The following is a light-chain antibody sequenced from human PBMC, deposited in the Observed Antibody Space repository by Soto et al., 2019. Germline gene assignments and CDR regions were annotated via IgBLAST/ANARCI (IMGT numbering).Light chain of an antibody. J-gene: IGLJ3*02. V-gene: IGLV2-11*01. CDR1: TSDVGAYNL. CDR2: DVI. Sequence: QSVLTQPRSVSGSPGQSITLSCDGSTSDVGAYNLVSWYQQHPGEAPKLMIYDVIKRPSGVPYRFSGSKSGNTASLTISGLQADDEADYYCCSYAGNFIWVFGGRTKVTVL. CDR3: CSYAGNFIWV.